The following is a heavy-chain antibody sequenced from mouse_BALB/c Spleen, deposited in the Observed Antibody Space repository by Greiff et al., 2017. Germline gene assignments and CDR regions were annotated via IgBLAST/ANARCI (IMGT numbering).Heavy chain of an antibody. D-gene: IGHD1-1*01. Sequence: VKLVESGPGLVAPSQSLSITCTVSGFSLTSYGVHWVRQPPGKGLEWLGVIWAGGSTNYNSALMSRLSISKDNSKSQVFLKMNSLQTDDTAMYYCAREYIYYYYFDYWGQGTTLTVSS. V-gene: IGHV2-9*02. CDR1: GFSLTSYG. CDR2: IWAGGST. CDR3: AREYIYYYYFDY. J-gene: IGHJ2*01.